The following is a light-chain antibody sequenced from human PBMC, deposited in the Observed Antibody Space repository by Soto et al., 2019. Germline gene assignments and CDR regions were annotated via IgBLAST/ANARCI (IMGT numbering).Light chain of an antibody. CDR1: SSNIGAGHD. CDR3: QSFDSSMDGGV. CDR2: ANT. V-gene: IGLV1-40*01. Sequence: QSVLTQPPSVSGAPGQRVTISCTGSSSNIGAGHDVHWYQQIPETAPRLLVSANTNRPSGVPDRFSGSNSGTSASLAITGLQAEDEAHYYCQSFDSSMDGGVFGGGTKLTLL. J-gene: IGLJ3*02.